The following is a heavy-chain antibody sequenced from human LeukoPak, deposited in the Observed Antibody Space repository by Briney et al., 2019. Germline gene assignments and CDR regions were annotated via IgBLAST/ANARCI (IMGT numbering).Heavy chain of an antibody. CDR3: ARRVYGDYPINPFDY. D-gene: IGHD4-17*01. CDR1: GYTFTSYY. J-gene: IGHJ4*02. Sequence: GASVKVSCKASGYTFTSYYMHWVRHAPGQGLEWMGIINPSGGSTSYAQKFQGRVTMTRDTSTSTVYMELSSLRSEDTAVYYCARRVYGDYPINPFDYWGQGTLVTASS. CDR2: INPSGGST. V-gene: IGHV1-46*01.